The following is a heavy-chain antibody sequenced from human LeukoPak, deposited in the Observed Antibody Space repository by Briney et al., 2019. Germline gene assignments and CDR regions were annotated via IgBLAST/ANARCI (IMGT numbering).Heavy chain of an antibody. CDR3: ARAKNYGFWSGYYDVGWFDP. V-gene: IGHV3-30*02. CDR2: LRYDGSNK. CDR1: GFTFSSNC. Sequence: GSLGPFCAASGFTFSSNCMHLGRQAPGKGLEWAAFLRYDGSNKYYADSVKGRFTISRDNSKNTLYLQMNSLRAEDTAVYYCARAKNYGFWSGYYDVGWFDPWGQGTLVTVSS. J-gene: IGHJ5*02. D-gene: IGHD3-3*01.